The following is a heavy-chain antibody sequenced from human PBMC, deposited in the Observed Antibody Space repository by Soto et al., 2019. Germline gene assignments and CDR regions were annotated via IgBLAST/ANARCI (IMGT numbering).Heavy chain of an antibody. CDR3: ARARRQTQIRYTGVDV. Sequence: GGSLRLSCAASGFTFSSYATHWVRQAPGKGLEWVAVISYDGSNKYYADSVKGRLTISRDNSKNTLYLQMNSLGAEDTAVYYCARARRQTQIRYTGVDVWGQGTTVTVSS. J-gene: IGHJ6*02. CDR2: ISYDGSNK. CDR1: GFTFSSYA. D-gene: IGHD5-18*01. V-gene: IGHV3-30-3*01.